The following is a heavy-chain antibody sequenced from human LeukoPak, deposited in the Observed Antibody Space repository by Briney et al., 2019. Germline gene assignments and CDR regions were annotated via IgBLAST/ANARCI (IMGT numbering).Heavy chain of an antibody. J-gene: IGHJ5*02. CDR3: AGDSSGWYHWFDP. CDR2: MNPNSGNT. V-gene: IGHV1-8*03. D-gene: IGHD6-19*01. Sequence: ASVKVSCKASGYTFTSYDINWVRQATGQGLEWMGWMNPNSGNTDYAQKFQGRLTITRNTSISTAYMELSSLRSEDTAVYYCAGDSSGWYHWFDPWGQGTLVTVSS. CDR1: GYTFTSYD.